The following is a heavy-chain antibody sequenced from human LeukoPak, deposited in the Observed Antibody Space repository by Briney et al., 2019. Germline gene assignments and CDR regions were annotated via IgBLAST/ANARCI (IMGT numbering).Heavy chain of an antibody. Sequence: GGSLRLSCAASEFTVSSNYMTWVRQAPGKGLEWVSVIYSGGSTYYADSVKGRFTISRDNSKNTLYLQMNSLRAEDTAVYYCAGGARRQQQFDYWGQGTLVTVSS. CDR1: EFTVSSNY. V-gene: IGHV3-66*01. D-gene: IGHD6-13*01. J-gene: IGHJ4*02. CDR3: AGGARRQQQFDY. CDR2: IYSGGST.